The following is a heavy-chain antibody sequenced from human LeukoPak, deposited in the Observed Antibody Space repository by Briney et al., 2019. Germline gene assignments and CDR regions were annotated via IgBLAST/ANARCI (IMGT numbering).Heavy chain of an antibody. Sequence: SGPTLVNPTQTLTLTCTFSGFSLRTSGVGVGWIRQPPGKALEWLALIYWNDDKRYSPSLKSRLTITKDTSKNQVVLTMTNMDPVDTATYYCAHRLGIQLWSHFDYWGQGTLVTVSS. V-gene: IGHV2-5*01. CDR2: IYWNDDK. CDR3: AHRLGIQLWSHFDY. J-gene: IGHJ4*02. D-gene: IGHD5-18*01. CDR1: GFSLRTSGVG.